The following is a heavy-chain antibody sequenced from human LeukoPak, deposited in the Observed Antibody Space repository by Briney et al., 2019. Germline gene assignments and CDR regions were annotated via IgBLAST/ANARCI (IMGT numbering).Heavy chain of an antibody. CDR2: ISSSSSTI. J-gene: IGHJ3*02. CDR3: ARDGMVRGVIIWDAFDI. D-gene: IGHD3-10*01. V-gene: IGHV3-48*02. Sequence: GGSLRLSCAASGFTFSSYSMNWVRQAPGKGLEWVSYISSSSSTIYYADSVKGRFTISRDNAKNSLYLQMDSLRDEDTAVYYCARDGMVRGVIIWDAFDIWGQGTMVTVSS. CDR1: GFTFSSYS.